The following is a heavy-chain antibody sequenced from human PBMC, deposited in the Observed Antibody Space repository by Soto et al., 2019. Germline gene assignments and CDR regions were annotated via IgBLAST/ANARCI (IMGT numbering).Heavy chain of an antibody. CDR3: AKFQRYFDRTGYLDA. CDR1: GFGLDITW. CDR2: IYPGDSDT. D-gene: IGHD3-9*01. V-gene: IGHV5-51*01. J-gene: IGHJ5*02. Sequence: GESLKISCKGSGFGLDITWLAWLRQVPGKGLEWVGIIYPGDSDTRYSPSLEGRVTLSVDKTITTAYLHLTRLKESDTGTYYCAKFQRYFDRTGYLDAWGQGTPVTVSS.